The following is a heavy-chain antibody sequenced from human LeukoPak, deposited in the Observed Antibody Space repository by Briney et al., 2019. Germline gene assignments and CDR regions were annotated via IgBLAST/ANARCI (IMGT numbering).Heavy chain of an antibody. J-gene: IGHJ6*03. CDR3: ARQSRTHYYYYMDV. V-gene: IGHV1-2*02. Sequence: RASVKVSCKASGYTFTSYAMNWVRQAPGQGLEWMGWINPNSGGTNYAQKFQGRVTMTRDTSISTAYMELSRLRSDDTAVYYCARQSRTHYYYYMDVWGKGTTVTVSS. CDR2: INPNSGGT. CDR1: GYTFTSYA. D-gene: IGHD2-2*01.